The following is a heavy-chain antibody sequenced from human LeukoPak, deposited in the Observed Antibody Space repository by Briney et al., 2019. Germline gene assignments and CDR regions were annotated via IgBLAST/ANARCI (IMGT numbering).Heavy chain of an antibody. CDR2: IYYSGST. D-gene: IGHD3-22*01. Sequence: SQTLSLTCTISGGSISSYYWIWIRQPPGKGLESIGYIYYSGSTNYNPSLKSRVTISVDTSKNQFSLKLGSVTAADTAVYYCARAVFYDSSGYHYGMDVWGQGTTVTVSS. CDR1: GGSISSYY. CDR3: ARAVFYDSSGYHYGMDV. J-gene: IGHJ6*02. V-gene: IGHV4-59*01.